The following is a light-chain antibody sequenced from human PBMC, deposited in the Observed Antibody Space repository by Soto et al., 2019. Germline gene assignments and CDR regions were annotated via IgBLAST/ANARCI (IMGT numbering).Light chain of an antibody. V-gene: IGLV2-23*01. J-gene: IGLJ1*01. CDR1: SSDVGSYNL. Sequence: QSVLTQPASVSGSPGQSITISCTGTSSDVGSYNLVSWYQQHPGKAPKLMIYEGSKRPPGVSNRFSGSKSGNTASLTISGLQAEDEADYYCCAYAGSSTFYVFGIGTKVTV. CDR3: CAYAGSSTFYV. CDR2: EGS.